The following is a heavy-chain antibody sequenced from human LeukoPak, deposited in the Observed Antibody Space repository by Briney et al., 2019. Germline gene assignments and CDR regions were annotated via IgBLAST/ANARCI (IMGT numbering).Heavy chain of an antibody. J-gene: IGHJ4*02. D-gene: IGHD3-22*01. CDR1: GYTFISYA. Sequence: GASVKVSCKASGYTFISYAIHWVRQAPGQRLEWMGWINGGNGHTEYSQKFQGRLTITRDTSASTAYMELSSLGSEDTAVYYCARDRHDSSGSTYYFDYWGQGTLVTVSS. CDR3: ARDRHDSSGSTYYFDY. CDR2: INGGNGHT. V-gene: IGHV1-3*01.